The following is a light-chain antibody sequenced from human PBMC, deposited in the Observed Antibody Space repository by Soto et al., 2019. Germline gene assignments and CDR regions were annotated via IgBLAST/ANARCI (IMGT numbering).Light chain of an antibody. CDR1: QSVRGN. J-gene: IGKJ2*01. Sequence: EVVMTQSPPTLSVSSGERATLSCRASQSVRGNLAWYQQKPGQAPRLLISGASTGATGVPARFSGSGSETEFTLTISSLQSEDSAVYYCQQYNNWPPTLGQGTKVDIK. CDR2: GAS. V-gene: IGKV3-15*01. CDR3: QQYNNWPPT.